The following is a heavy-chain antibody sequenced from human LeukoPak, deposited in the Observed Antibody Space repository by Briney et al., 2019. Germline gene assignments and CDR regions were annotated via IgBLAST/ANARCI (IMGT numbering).Heavy chain of an antibody. CDR1: GGTLNNYA. V-gene: IGHV1-69*06. Sequence: SVKVSCKASGGTLNNYAIYWVRQAPGKGLEWMGRIIPIFGTANHAQNFQGRVTITADRPTSTAYMGLSSLKAEDTAVYYCARSHRYCSSASCPINWFDPWGQGTQVTVSS. D-gene: IGHD2-2*01. CDR3: ARSHRYCSSASCPINWFDP. CDR2: IIPIFGTA. J-gene: IGHJ5*02.